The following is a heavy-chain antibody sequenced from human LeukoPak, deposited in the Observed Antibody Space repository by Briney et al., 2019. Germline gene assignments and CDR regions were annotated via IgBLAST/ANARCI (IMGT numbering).Heavy chain of an antibody. Sequence: PGESLKISCKASGYNFATYWIAWARQMPGTGLEPMGVIYPGDSDTRYSPSFQGQVTISVDRSRNTAYLQWSSLTASDSAIYYCARSRSSRNWFDPWGQGTLVTVSS. CDR2: IYPGDSDT. J-gene: IGHJ5*02. V-gene: IGHV5-51*01. CDR1: GYNFATYW. D-gene: IGHD2-15*01. CDR3: ARSRSSRNWFDP.